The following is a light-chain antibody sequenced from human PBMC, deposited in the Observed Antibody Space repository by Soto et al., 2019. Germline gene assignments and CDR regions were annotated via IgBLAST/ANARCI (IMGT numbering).Light chain of an antibody. V-gene: IGKV3-15*01. CDR3: QQHNHWPS. CDR2: SAS. J-gene: IGKJ2*01. Sequence: EIVMTQSPATLPVSPGESATLSCRASQSIASNLAWYQQKPGQAPRLLIHSASARATGIPPRFSGSGSGTEFTLTISCLQSEDFAVYYCQQHNHWPSFGQGTNLEIK. CDR1: QSIASN.